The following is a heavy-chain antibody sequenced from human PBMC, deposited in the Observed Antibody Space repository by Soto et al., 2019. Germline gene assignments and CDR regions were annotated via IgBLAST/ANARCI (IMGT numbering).Heavy chain of an antibody. CDR3: VELPDLSATAYYTVDV. CDR1: GGSISTSSYY. Sequence: SETLSLTCTVSGGSISTSSYYWGWIRQSPGKRLEWIGSIYYSGTTYYNPSLTSRVTMSIDTSANQFSLRLSSVTAADTAVYYCVELPDLSATAYYTVDVWGQGTTVTVSS. CDR2: IYYSGTT. V-gene: IGHV4-39*01. J-gene: IGHJ6*02. D-gene: IGHD1-7*01.